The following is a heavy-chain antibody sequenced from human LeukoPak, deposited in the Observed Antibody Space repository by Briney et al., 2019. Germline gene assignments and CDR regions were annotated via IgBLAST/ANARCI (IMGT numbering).Heavy chain of an antibody. CDR2: INPNSGGT. Sequence: ASVRVSCKASGYTFTDCYMHWVRQAPGQGLEWMGWINPNSGGTKYAQKFRGRVTMTRDTSINTAYMELSRLTYDDTAVYYCAGLPRYNWNEPLDYWGQGTLVTVSS. CDR3: AGLPRYNWNEPLDY. V-gene: IGHV1-2*02. D-gene: IGHD1-20*01. CDR1: GYTFTDCY. J-gene: IGHJ4*02.